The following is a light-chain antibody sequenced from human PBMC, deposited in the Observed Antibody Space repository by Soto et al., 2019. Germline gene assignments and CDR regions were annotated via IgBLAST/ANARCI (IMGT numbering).Light chain of an antibody. J-gene: IGLJ1*01. CDR1: SSDVGGYNY. CDR3: KSYEGSNIYV. CDR2: EVN. Sequence: QSALTQPPSASGSPGQSVTISCTGTSSDVGGYNYVSWYQQHPGKAPKLMIYEVNKRPSGVPDRFSGSKSGNTASLTVSGLQDEDEADYYCKSYEGSNIYVFGTGTKLTVL. V-gene: IGLV2-8*01.